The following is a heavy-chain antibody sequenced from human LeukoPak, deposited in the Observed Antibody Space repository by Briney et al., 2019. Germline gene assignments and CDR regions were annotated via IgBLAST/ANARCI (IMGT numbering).Heavy chain of an antibody. D-gene: IGHD6-13*01. J-gene: IGHJ4*02. V-gene: IGHV1-18*01. CDR3: ARDWGPYSSSWYDLFDY. CDR2: ISAYNGNT. CDR1: GYTFTSYG. Sequence: ASVKVSCKASGYTFTSYGISWVRQAPGQGLEWMGWISAYNGNTNYAQKLQGRVTMTTDTSTSTAYMELRSLRSDDTAVYYCARDWGPYSSSWYDLFDYWGQGTLVTVSP.